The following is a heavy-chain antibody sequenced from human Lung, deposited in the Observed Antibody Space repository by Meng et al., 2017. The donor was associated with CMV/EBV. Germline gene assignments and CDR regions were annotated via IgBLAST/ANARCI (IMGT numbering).Heavy chain of an antibody. J-gene: IGHJ4*02. V-gene: IGHV3-23*04. CDR2: ISCRSGST. CDR1: GFSFSSCS. D-gene: IGHD3-9*01. CDR3: ARHRDWPQFDY. Sequence: QLEASRGGVVPPGGPALTCSAACGFSFSSCSIRECGQHPPRGVEEFFGISCRSGSTSYAASVQGRFTIFRDTSKNQLSLKLTSLSVANTAVYYCARHRDWPQFDYWGQGTLVTVSS.